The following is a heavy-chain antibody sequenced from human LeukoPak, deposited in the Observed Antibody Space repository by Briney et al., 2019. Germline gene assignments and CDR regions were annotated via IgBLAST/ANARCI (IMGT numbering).Heavy chain of an antibody. Sequence: SVKVSCKAFGGTFSRHAISWVRQAPGQGLEWMGGIIPIFGTASYAQKLQGRVTITADESTSPAYMELSSLRSEDTAVYYCARGVEYSSSSASDYWGQGTLVTVST. D-gene: IGHD6-6*01. CDR3: ARGVEYSSSSASDY. J-gene: IGHJ4*02. V-gene: IGHV1-69*01. CDR2: IIPIFGTA. CDR1: GGTFSRHA.